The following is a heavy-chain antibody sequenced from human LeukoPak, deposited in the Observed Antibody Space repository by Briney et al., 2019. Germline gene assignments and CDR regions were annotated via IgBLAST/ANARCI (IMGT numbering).Heavy chain of an antibody. Sequence: GGSLRLSCAASGFTFSSYWMHWVRQAPGRGLVWVSRIDIDGSRTTYADSVKGRFTISRDNAKNTLYLQMNSLRAEDTAVYYCARIPIVTITSGGYWGQGTLVTVSS. D-gene: IGHD5-12*01. CDR3: ARIPIVTITSGGY. CDR1: GFTFSSYW. J-gene: IGHJ1*01. V-gene: IGHV3-74*01. CDR2: IDIDGSRT.